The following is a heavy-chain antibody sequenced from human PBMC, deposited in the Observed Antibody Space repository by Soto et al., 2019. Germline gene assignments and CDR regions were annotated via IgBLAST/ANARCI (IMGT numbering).Heavy chain of an antibody. D-gene: IGHD3-9*01. CDR2: ISAYNGNT. CDR1: GYTFTSYG. V-gene: IGHV1-18*01. J-gene: IGHJ4*02. Sequence: GASVKVSCKASGYTFTSYGISWVRQAPGQGLEWMGWISAYNGNTNYAQKLQGRVTMTTDTSTSTAYMELRSLRSDDPAVYYCARFGDGTHLRSFGWLFSSQPFAYRGQGTLVTVSS. CDR3: ARFGDGTHLRSFGWLFSSQPFAY.